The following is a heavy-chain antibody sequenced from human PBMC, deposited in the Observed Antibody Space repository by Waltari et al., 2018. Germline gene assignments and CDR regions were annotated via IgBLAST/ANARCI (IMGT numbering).Heavy chain of an antibody. J-gene: IGHJ4*02. CDR2: IKQDGSEK. CDR3: ARGVTTVEY. D-gene: IGHD2-21*02. Sequence: EVQLVESGGGLVQPGGSRRLSCSGSGFTFTNHWMSWGRQAPGKGPEWVASIKQDGSEKYYVDSMKGRFTISRDNAKNSLSLQMDSLRAEDTAVYFCARGVTTVEYWGQGTLVTVSS. V-gene: IGHV3-7*04. CDR1: GFTFTNHW.